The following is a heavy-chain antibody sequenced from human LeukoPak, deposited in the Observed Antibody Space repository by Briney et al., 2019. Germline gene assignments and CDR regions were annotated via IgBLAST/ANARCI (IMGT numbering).Heavy chain of an antibody. J-gene: IGHJ4*02. CDR3: ARRPGN. V-gene: IGHV3-23*03. CDR1: GFTFSTYA. CDR2: IYSGGAI. D-gene: IGHD1-14*01. Sequence: GGSLRLSCAASGFTFSTYAMGWVRQAPGKGLEWVSLIYSGGAIRYADSVKGRFTISRDSSKNTLFLQMNDLTVEDTARYYCARRPGNWGQGILVTVSS.